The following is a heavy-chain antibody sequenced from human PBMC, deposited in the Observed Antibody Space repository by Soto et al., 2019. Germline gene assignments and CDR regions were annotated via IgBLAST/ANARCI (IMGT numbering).Heavy chain of an antibody. V-gene: IGHV3-33*01. D-gene: IGHD1-26*01. CDR2: IWYDGSNK. J-gene: IGHJ4*02. CDR1: GFTFSSYG. CDR3: ARDSGEKWELPRYFDY. Sequence: QVQLVGSGGGVVQPGRSLRLSCAASGFTFSSYGMHWVRQAPGKGLEWVAVIWYDGSNKYYADSVKGRFTISRDNSKNTLYLQMNSLRAEDTAVYYCARDSGEKWELPRYFDYWGQGTLVTVSS.